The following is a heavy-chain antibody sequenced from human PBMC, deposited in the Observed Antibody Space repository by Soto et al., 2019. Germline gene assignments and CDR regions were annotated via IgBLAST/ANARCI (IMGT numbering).Heavy chain of an antibody. V-gene: IGHV3-30*03. CDR2: ISYDGGER. Sequence: QVQLVESGGGVVQSGGSLRLSCGGSGFICSRYGMHWVRQAPGKGLEWVTGISYDGGERFYADCVKGRFTISIDNSKNRLDLQMSSLRPEDTAVYYCARDLRLYCRGDCNFDFWGQGTLVTVSS. J-gene: IGHJ4*02. CDR3: ARDLRLYCRGDCNFDF. D-gene: IGHD2-21*02. CDR1: GFICSRYG.